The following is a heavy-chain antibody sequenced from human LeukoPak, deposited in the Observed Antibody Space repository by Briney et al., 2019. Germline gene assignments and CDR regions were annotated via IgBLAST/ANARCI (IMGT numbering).Heavy chain of an antibody. J-gene: IGHJ3*02. CDR1: GGTFSSYA. V-gene: IGHV1-69*01. CDR3: ATPDYGDWGYAFDI. D-gene: IGHD4-17*01. CDR2: IIPIFGTA. Sequence: EASVKVSCKASGGTFSSYAISWVRQAPGQGLEWMGGIIPIFGTANYAQKFQGRVTITADESTSTAYMELSSLRSEDTAVYYCATPDYGDWGYAFDIWGQGTMVTVSS.